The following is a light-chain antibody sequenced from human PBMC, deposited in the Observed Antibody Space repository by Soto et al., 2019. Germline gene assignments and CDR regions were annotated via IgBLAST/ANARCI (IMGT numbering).Light chain of an antibody. Sequence: DIQMTQSPSSLSASVGDRVTITCRASQSISSYLNWYQQKPGKAPKVLISGASDLHGGVPSRFSGSGSRTDFTLTITHLQSEDFATYYCQHYLNYPITFGQGTRLEIK. CDR2: GAS. J-gene: IGKJ5*01. CDR3: QHYLNYPIT. CDR1: QSISSY. V-gene: IGKV1-39*01.